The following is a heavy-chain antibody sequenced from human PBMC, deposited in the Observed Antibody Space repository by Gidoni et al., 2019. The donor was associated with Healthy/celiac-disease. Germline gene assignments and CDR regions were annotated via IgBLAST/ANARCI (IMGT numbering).Heavy chain of an antibody. V-gene: IGHV3-48*03. CDR1: GFTFSSYE. Sequence: EVQLVESGGGLVQPGGSLRLSCAASGFTFSSYEMNWVRQAPGKGGGWVSYVSSSGGTIYYADSVKGRCTISRDNAKNSLYLQMNSLRAEDTAVYYCARAGAAAGTGGDYWGQGTLVTVSS. D-gene: IGHD6-13*01. CDR2: VSSSGGTI. CDR3: ARAGAAAGTGGDY. J-gene: IGHJ4*02.